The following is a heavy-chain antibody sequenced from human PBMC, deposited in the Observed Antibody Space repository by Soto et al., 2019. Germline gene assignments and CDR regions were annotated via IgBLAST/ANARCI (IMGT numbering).Heavy chain of an antibody. V-gene: IGHV1-69*13. CDR2: IIPFFQAP. J-gene: IGHJ6*02. CDR1: GGNFSKYA. CDR3: AKSRIATTPRVGMDV. D-gene: IGHD1-26*01. Sequence: GASVKVSCKASGGNFSKYAISWVRQAPGQGLEWMGGIIPFFQAPNYAQRFQGRVTITADESTTTVCMEMSSLRSEDTALYYCAKSRIATTPRVGMDVWGQVTTVTLSS.